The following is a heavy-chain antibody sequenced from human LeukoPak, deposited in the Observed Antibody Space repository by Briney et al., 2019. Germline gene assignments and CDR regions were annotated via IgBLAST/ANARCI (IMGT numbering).Heavy chain of an antibody. J-gene: IGHJ4*02. D-gene: IGHD7-27*01. CDR2: IYYTET. CDR1: GGSISSSSYY. V-gene: IGHV4-61*05. Sequence: PSETLSLTCTVSGGSISSSSYYWGWIRQPPGKALEWIGYIYYTETSYNPSLKSRVTISADTSKNQFSLKLYSVTAADTAVYYCATRKLGNDYWGQGTLVTVSS. CDR3: ATRKLGNDY.